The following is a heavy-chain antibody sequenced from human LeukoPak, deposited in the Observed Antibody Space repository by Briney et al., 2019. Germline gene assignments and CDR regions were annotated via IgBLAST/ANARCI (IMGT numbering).Heavy chain of an antibody. CDR1: GGSFSGYY. Sequence: SETLSLTCAVYGGSFSGYYWSWIRQPPGKGLEWIGEINHSGSTNYNPSLKSRVTISVDTSKNQFSLKLSSVTAADTAVYYCARGPVGGVIVVGVFDYWGQGTLVTVSS. J-gene: IGHJ4*02. CDR2: INHSGST. D-gene: IGHD3-16*02. CDR3: ARGPVGGVIVVGVFDY. V-gene: IGHV4-34*01.